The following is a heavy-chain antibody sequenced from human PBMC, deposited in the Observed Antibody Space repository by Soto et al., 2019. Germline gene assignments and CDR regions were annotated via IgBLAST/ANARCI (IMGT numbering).Heavy chain of an antibody. CDR3: ARNSGGSSYYYYGMDV. CDR1: GGSISSSNW. V-gene: IGHV4-4*02. J-gene: IGHJ6*02. CDR2: IYHSGST. D-gene: IGHD1-26*01. Sequence: SETLSLTCAVSGGSISSSNWWSWVRQPPGMGLEWIGEIYHSGSTNYNPSLKSRVTISVDKSKNQFSLKLSSVTAADTAVYYCARNSGGSSYYYYGMDVWGQGTTVTVSS.